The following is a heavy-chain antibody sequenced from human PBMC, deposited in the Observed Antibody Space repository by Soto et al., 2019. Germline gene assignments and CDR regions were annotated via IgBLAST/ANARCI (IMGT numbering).Heavy chain of an antibody. J-gene: IGHJ6*02. CDR3: IQSRCGGDCLQSYASHYYYGMDV. D-gene: IGHD2-21*02. Sequence: SGPTLVNPTQTLTLTCPFSGFSLSTSGVGVGWIRQPPGKALEWLALIYWDDDKRYSPSLRSRLTISKDTSKNQVVLTMTNMDPVDTATYYCIQSRCGGDCLQSYASHYYYGMDVWGQGTTVTVSS. CDR1: GFSLSTSGVG. CDR2: IYWDDDK. V-gene: IGHV2-5*02.